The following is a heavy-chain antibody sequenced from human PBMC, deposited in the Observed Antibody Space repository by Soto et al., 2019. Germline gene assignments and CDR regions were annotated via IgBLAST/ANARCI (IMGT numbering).Heavy chain of an antibody. CDR3: ATASPAGAYCTNVVCYTDGSAP. CDR1: GYTLTELS. Sequence: ASVKVSCKVSGYTLTELSMHWVRQAPGKGLEWMGGFDPEDGETIYAQKFQGRVTMTEDTYTDTAYMELSSLRSEDTAVYYCATASPAGAYCTNVVCYTDGSAPGGQGPLVTVS. V-gene: IGHV1-24*01. CDR2: FDPEDGET. J-gene: IGHJ5*02. D-gene: IGHD2-8*01.